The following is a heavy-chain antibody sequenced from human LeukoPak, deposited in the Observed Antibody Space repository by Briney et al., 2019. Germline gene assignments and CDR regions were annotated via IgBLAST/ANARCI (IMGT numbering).Heavy chain of an antibody. CDR2: FSGSGGST. V-gene: IGHV3-23*01. J-gene: IGHJ4*02. CDR1: GFTFSSYG. D-gene: IGHD3-22*01. Sequence: GGSLRLSCAATGFTFSSYGMSWVRQAPGKGLEWVSAFSGSGGSTYYADSVKGRFTISRDNSKNTLYLQMNSLRAEDTAVYYCAKSGYYDSSGYYGRYLDYWGQGTLVTVSS. CDR3: AKSGYYDSSGYYGRYLDY.